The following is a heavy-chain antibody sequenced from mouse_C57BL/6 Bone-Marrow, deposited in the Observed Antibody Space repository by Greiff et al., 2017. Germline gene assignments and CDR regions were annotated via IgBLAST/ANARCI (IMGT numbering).Heavy chain of an antibody. Sequence: QVQLQQSGAELARPGASVKLSCKASGYTFTSYGISWVKQRPGQGLEWIGEIYPRSGNTYYNEKFKGKATLTADKSSSTAYMQLRSLTSEDSAVYFCARAYGYYDSYVSYWYFDVWGTGTTVTVSS. V-gene: IGHV1-81*01. J-gene: IGHJ1*03. D-gene: IGHD2-1*01. CDR1: GYTFTSYG. CDR2: IYPRSGNT. CDR3: ARAYGYYDSYVSYWYFDV.